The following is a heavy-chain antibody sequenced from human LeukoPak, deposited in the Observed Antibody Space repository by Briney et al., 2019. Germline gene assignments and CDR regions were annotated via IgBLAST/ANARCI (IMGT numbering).Heavy chain of an antibody. Sequence: PGGSLRLSCVASGFTFSTYWMTWVRQAPGKGLEWVASIKEDGRDKYYVDAVKGRFTISKDNAKSSVHLQMNSLRAEDTAIYYCAKVAQSGSYRYYFDYWGQGTLVTVSS. D-gene: IGHD1-26*01. CDR2: IKEDGRDK. J-gene: IGHJ4*02. V-gene: IGHV3-7*03. CDR3: AKVAQSGSYRYYFDY. CDR1: GFTFSTYW.